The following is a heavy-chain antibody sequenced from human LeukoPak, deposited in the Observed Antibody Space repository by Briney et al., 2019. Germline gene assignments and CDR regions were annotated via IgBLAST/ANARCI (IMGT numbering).Heavy chain of an antibody. V-gene: IGHV3-23*01. CDR1: GFTFGTYG. J-gene: IGHJ4*02. CDR3: ARDVGGTALFDL. D-gene: IGHD1-26*01. Sequence: GGSLRPSCAASGFTFGTYGMSWVRQAPGKGLEWVSTISAGAENTHYADSMRDRFTISRDNFRDTLYLQMNNLRAEDTAIYYCARDVGGTALFDLWGQGTLVTVSS. CDR2: ISAGAENT.